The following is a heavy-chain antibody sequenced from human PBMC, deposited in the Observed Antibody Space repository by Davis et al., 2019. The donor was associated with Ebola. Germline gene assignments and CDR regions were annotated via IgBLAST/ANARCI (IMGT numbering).Heavy chain of an antibody. CDR3: ARDSRFLEWLLYWQY. Sequence: GESLKISCVASGFTFGTYAMHWVRQAPGKGLEWVANIKQDGSEKYYVDSVKGRFTISRDNAKNSLYLQMNSLRAEDTAVYYCARDSRFLEWLLYWQYWGQGTLVTVSS. J-gene: IGHJ4*02. V-gene: IGHV3-7*03. CDR1: GFTFGTYA. CDR2: IKQDGSEK. D-gene: IGHD3-3*01.